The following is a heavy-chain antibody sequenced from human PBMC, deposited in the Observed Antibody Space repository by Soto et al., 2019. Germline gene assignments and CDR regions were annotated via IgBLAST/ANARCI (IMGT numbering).Heavy chain of an antibody. Sequence: SETLSLTCTVSGGSISSGGYYWSWIRQHPGKGLEWIGYIYYSGSTYYNPSLKSRVTISVDTSKNQFSLKLSSVTAADTAVYYCAREPNYDSSGYPRYYFDYWGQGTLVTVSS. CDR1: GGSISSGGYY. J-gene: IGHJ4*02. CDR2: IYYSGST. CDR3: AREPNYDSSGYPRYYFDY. V-gene: IGHV4-31*02. D-gene: IGHD3-22*01.